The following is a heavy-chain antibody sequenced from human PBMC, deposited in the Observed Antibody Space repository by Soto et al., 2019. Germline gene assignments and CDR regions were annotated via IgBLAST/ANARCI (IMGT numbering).Heavy chain of an antibody. CDR2: ISYDGSNK. CDR3: ARSESRSPLDY. CDR1: GFTFSSYA. Sequence: AGGSLRLSCAASGFTFSSYAMHWVRQAPGKGLEWVAVISYDGSNKYYADSVKGRFTISRDNSKNTLYLQMNSLRAEDTAVYYCARSESRSPLDYWGQGTLVTVSS. D-gene: IGHD2-15*01. V-gene: IGHV3-30-3*01. J-gene: IGHJ4*02.